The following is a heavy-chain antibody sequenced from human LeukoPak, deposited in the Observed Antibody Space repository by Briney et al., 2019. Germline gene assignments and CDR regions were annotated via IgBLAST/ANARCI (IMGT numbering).Heavy chain of an antibody. V-gene: IGHV1-2*02. D-gene: IGHD2/OR15-2a*01. CDR2: INPNSGGT. J-gene: IGHJ4*02. CDR1: GYTFTSYA. CDR3: ARLPVIVANYPVDY. Sequence: ASVKVSCKTSGYTFTSYAMNWVRQAPGQGLEWMGWINPNSGGTNYAQKFQGRVTMTRDTSISTAYMELSRLRSDDTAVYYCARLPVIVANYPVDYWGQGTLVTVSS.